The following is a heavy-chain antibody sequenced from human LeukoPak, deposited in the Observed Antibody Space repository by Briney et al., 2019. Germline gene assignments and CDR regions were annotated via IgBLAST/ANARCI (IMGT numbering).Heavy chain of an antibody. V-gene: IGHV4-39*01. CDR3: ARRGAEWELPYFDY. CDR2: IYYSGST. Sequence: PSETLSLTCTVSGGSISSSSYYWGWIRQPPGKGLEWIGSIYYSGSTYYNPSLKSRVTISVDTSKNQFSLKLSSVTAADTAAYYCARRGAEWELPYFDYWGQGTLVTVSS. CDR1: GGSISSSSYY. D-gene: IGHD1-26*01. J-gene: IGHJ4*02.